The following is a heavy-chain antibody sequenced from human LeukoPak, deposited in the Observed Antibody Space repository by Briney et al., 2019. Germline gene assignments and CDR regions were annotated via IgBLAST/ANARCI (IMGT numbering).Heavy chain of an antibody. D-gene: IGHD3-9*01. CDR1: GGSFSGYY. V-gene: IGHV4-34*01. CDR2: INHSGST. J-gene: IGHJ5*02. Sequence: PSETLSLTCAVYGGSFSGYYWSWIRQPPGKGLEWIGEINHSGSTNYNPSLKSRVTISVDTSKNQFSLKLSSVTAADTAVYYCARQRLARNWFDPWGQGTLVTVSS. CDR3: ARQRLARNWFDP.